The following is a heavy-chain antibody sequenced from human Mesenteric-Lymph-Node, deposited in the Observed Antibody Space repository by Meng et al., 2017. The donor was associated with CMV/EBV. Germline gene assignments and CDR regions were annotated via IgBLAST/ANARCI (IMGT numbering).Heavy chain of an antibody. J-gene: IGHJ5*02. D-gene: IGHD2-2*01. CDR3: AKNPLRYCSSTSCYAGWFDP. Sequence: GGSLRLSCAASGFTFDDYAMHWVRQAPGKGLEWVSGISWNSGSIGYADSVKGRFTISRDNAKNSLYLQMNSLRAEDTALYYCAKNPLRYCSSTSCYAGWFDPWGQGTLVTVSS. CDR2: ISWNSGSI. CDR1: GFTFDDYA. V-gene: IGHV3-9*01.